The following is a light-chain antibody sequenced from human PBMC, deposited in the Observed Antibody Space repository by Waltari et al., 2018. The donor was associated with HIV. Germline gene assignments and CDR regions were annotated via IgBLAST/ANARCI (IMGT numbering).Light chain of an antibody. CDR2: GAS. CDR3: QQSYTSPPT. V-gene: IGKV1-39*01. CDR1: QNVGNY. Sequence: DIQMTQSPLCLSASVGDRVTITCRTRQNVGNYLNWYLHKPGTAPKLLIYGASSLQGGAPSRFSGGGSGTGFFLTISNLQLEDFGIYYCQQSYTSPPTFGQGTKLEI. J-gene: IGKJ2*01.